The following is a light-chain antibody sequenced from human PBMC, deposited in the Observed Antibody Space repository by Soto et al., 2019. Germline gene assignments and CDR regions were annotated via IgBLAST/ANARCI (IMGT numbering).Light chain of an antibody. J-gene: IGKJ3*01. CDR3: QQYDNWPFT. CDR2: GAS. V-gene: IGKV3-15*01. Sequence: EIAMTQSPATLSVSPGERATLSCRASQSVSSNLAWYQQKRGQAPRLLIYGASTRATGIPARFSGSGSGTEFTLTISSLQSEDFAVYYCQQYDNWPFTFGPGTKVDIK. CDR1: QSVSSN.